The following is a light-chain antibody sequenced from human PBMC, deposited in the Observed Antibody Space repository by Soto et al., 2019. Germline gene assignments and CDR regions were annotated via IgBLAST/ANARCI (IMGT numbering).Light chain of an antibody. Sequence: QSALTQPASVSGSPGQAITISCTGTSSDVGGYNYVSWYQQHPGKAPKFMIYDVSNRPSGVSNRFSGSKSGNTASLTISGLQADYDADYYCSSYTTSNTRQKVFGTWPTVTV. V-gene: IGLV2-14*01. J-gene: IGLJ1*01. CDR2: DVS. CDR3: SSYTTSNTRQKV. CDR1: SSDVGGYNY.